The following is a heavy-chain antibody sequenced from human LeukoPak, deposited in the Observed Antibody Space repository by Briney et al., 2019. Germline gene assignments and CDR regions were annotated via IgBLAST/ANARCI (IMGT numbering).Heavy chain of an antibody. CDR3: ATLPYCSGGSCYSSYFDY. Sequence: ASVKVSCKVSGYTLTELSMHWVRQAPGKGLEWMGGFDPEDGETIYAQKFQGRVTMTEDTSTDTAYMELSSLRTEDTAVYYCATLPYCSGGSCYSSYFDYWGQGTLVPVSS. CDR1: GYTLTELS. V-gene: IGHV1-24*01. CDR2: FDPEDGET. D-gene: IGHD2-15*01. J-gene: IGHJ4*02.